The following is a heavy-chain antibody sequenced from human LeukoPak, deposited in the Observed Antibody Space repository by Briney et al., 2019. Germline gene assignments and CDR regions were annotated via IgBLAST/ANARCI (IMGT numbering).Heavy chain of an antibody. CDR3: ARVQAVFQNFDY. CDR2: MYRGGNT. Sequence: GGSLRLSCAASGFTVSSSYISWVRQAPGKGLEWVSVMYRGGNTYYAVSVKGRFTISRDKSKNTLYLQMNSVRAEDRTVYLCARVQAVFQNFDYWGQGTLVTVSS. J-gene: IGHJ4*02. CDR1: GFTVSSSY. V-gene: IGHV3-66*01.